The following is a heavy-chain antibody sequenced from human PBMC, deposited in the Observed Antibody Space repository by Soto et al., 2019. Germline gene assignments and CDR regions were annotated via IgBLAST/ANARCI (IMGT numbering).Heavy chain of an antibody. Sequence: SETLSLTCTVSGGSVSSGSYYWSWFRQPPGKGLEWIGYIYYSGSTNYNPSLKSRVTISVDTSKNQFSLKLSSVTAADTAVYYCARDAFMLGYHNYFDYWGQGTLVTVSS. CDR1: GGSVSSGSYY. CDR2: IYYSGST. V-gene: IGHV4-61*01. D-gene: IGHD3-16*01. J-gene: IGHJ4*02. CDR3: ARDAFMLGYHNYFDY.